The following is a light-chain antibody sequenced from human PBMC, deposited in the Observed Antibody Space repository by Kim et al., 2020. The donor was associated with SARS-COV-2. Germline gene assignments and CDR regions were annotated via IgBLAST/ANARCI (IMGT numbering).Light chain of an antibody. CDR2: STN. Sequence: GGTSTFTCDFGSGTGFYSNYPNWCQPTPAEAPRTLFSSTNTRSSGVPDRFSGSILGSIAALSITGAQANAESAFFCVLYMGRGIWVFGGGTKVTLL. CDR3: VLYMGRGIWV. CDR1: SGTGFYSNY. J-gene: IGLJ3*02. V-gene: IGLV8-61*01.